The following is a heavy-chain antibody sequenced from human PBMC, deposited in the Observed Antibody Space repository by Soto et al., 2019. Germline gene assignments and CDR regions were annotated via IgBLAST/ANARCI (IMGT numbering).Heavy chain of an antibody. J-gene: IGHJ4*02. V-gene: IGHV3-11*06. CDR3: ARVRGSETYYYDSSGYYG. D-gene: IGHD3-22*01. Sequence: PGGALRLSSSASGFTFSDYYMSWIRQAPGKGLEWVSYISSRSSYTKYADSVKGRFTISRDNAKNSLYLQMNSLRAEDTAVYYCARVRGSETYYYDSSGYYGWGQGTPVPVSS. CDR2: ISSRSSYT. CDR1: GFTFSDYY.